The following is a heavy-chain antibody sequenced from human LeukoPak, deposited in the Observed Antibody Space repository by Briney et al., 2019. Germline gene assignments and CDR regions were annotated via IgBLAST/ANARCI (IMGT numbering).Heavy chain of an antibody. Sequence: GSLRLSCAASGFTFSSYWMSWVRQAPGKGLEWVANIKQDGSEKYYVDSVKGRFTISRDNAKNSLYLQMNSLRAEDTAVYYCARDCSSGWYPNYYFDYWGQGTLVTVSS. V-gene: IGHV3-7*01. CDR3: ARDCSSGWYPNYYFDY. D-gene: IGHD6-19*01. CDR2: IKQDGSEK. CDR1: GFTFSSYW. J-gene: IGHJ4*02.